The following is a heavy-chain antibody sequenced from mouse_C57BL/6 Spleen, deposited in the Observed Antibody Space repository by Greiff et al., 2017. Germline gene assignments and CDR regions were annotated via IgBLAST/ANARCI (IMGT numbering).Heavy chain of an antibody. D-gene: IGHD2-12*01. Sequence: DVQLVESGGGLVKPGGSLKLSCAASGFTFSSYAMSWVRQTPEKRLEWVATISDGGSYTYYPDNVKGRFTISRDNAKNNLYLQMRHLKSEDTAMYYCARTPDDDWDYWGQGTTLTVSS. CDR1: GFTFSSYA. J-gene: IGHJ2*01. CDR2: ISDGGSYT. CDR3: ARTPDDDWDY. V-gene: IGHV5-4*01.